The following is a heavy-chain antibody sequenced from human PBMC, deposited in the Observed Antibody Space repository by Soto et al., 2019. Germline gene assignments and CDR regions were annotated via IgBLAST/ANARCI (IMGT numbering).Heavy chain of an antibody. Sequence: QVQLQQSGPGLVKPSQTLSLTCAISGDSVSSNSAAWNWIRQSPSRGLEWLGRTYYRSKWYNDYAVSVKSRITINPDTSKNQFSLQLNSVTPEDTAVYYCARVGDICSGGSCPWPSAAFDIWGQGTMVTVSS. CDR3: ARVGDICSGGSCPWPSAAFDI. J-gene: IGHJ3*02. CDR2: TYYRSKWYN. D-gene: IGHD2-15*01. CDR1: GDSVSSNSAA. V-gene: IGHV6-1*01.